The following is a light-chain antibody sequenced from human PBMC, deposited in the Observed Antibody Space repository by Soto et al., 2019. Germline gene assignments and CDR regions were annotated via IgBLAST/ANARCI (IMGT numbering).Light chain of an antibody. V-gene: IGLV2-23*01. CDR3: CSYAGSSTLV. CDR2: EGS. CDR1: SSDVGSYNL. Sequence: QSALTQPSSVSGSPGQAITISCTGTSSDVGSYNLVSWYQQHPGKAPKLMIYEGSKRPSGVSNRFSGSKSGKTASLTIYGLQGEDEADYYCCSYAGSSTLVFGGGTKRTGL. J-gene: IGLJ2*01.